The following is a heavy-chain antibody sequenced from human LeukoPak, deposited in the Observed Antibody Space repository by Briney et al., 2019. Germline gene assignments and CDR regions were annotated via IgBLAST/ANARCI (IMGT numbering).Heavy chain of an antibody. CDR3: ARPSGYGSGSHTDY. CDR1: GVSISSSSYY. CDR2: IYYSGST. V-gene: IGHV4-39*01. D-gene: IGHD3-10*01. Sequence: PSETLSLTCTVSGVSISSSSYYWGWLRQPPGKGREWIGSIYYSGSTYYNPSLKSRVTISVDTSKNQCSLKLSSVTAADTAVYYCARPSGYGSGSHTDYWGQGALVTVSS. J-gene: IGHJ4*02.